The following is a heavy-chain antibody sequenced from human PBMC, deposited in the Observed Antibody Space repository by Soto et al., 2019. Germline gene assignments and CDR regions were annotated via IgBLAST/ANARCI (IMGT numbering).Heavy chain of an antibody. Sequence: ASETLSLTCTVSGGSIISYYCSCIRQPPGKGLEWIVYIYYSGCTNYNPSLRSRVTISVDTSKNQFSLKLSSVTAADTAVYYCARARYDGDYDYWGQGTLVTVSS. CDR3: ARARYDGDYDY. CDR1: GGSIISYY. CDR2: IYYSGCT. V-gene: IGHV4-59*01. J-gene: IGHJ4*02. D-gene: IGHD4-17*01.